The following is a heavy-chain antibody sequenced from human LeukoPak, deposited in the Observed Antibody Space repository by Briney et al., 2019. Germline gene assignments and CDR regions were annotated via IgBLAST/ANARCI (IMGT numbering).Heavy chain of an antibody. CDR3: ARAIAAAGTRNWFDP. Sequence: PGGSLRLSCAASGFTFSSYEMNWVRQAPGKGLEWVSYISSSGGTIYYADSVRGRFTISRDNAKNSLYLQMNSLRAEDTAVYYCARAIAAAGTRNWFDPWGQGTLVTVSS. CDR1: GFTFSSYE. J-gene: IGHJ5*02. CDR2: ISSSGGTI. D-gene: IGHD6-13*01. V-gene: IGHV3-48*03.